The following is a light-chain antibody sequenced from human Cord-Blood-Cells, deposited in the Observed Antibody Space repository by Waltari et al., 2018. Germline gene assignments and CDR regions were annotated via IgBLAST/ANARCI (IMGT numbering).Light chain of an antibody. CDR2: KDS. Sequence: SYELTQTPSVSVSQGPTARITCPGDALPKQYAYWYQQKPGQAPVLVIYKDSERPSGIPERFSGSSSGTTVTLTISGVQAEDEADYYCQSADSSGTYVFGTGTKVTVL. CDR3: QSADSSGTYV. J-gene: IGLJ1*01. CDR1: ALPKQY. V-gene: IGLV3-25*03.